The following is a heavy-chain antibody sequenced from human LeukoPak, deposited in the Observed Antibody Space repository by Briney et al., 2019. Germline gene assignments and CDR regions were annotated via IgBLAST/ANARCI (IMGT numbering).Heavy chain of an antibody. V-gene: IGHV3-72*01. CDR2: SRDKGNSYTT. CDR1: GFTFSDHY. CDR3: TKLARAPRDFNY. Sequence: GGSLRLSCAASGFTFSDHYIDWVRQAPGKGLEWVGRSRDKGNSYTTAYAASVRGRFTISRDDSRNSLYLQMNSLRIEDTAVYYCTKLARAPRDFNYWGQGTLVTVSS. J-gene: IGHJ4*01. D-gene: IGHD3-10*01.